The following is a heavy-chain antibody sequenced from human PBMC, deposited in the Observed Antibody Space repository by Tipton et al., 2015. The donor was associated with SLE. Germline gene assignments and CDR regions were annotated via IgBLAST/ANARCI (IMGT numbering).Heavy chain of an antibody. V-gene: IGHV4-34*12. CDR3: ARVAPAEVFDY. CDR2: IIHSGVT. J-gene: IGHJ4*02. Sequence: GLVKPSQTLSLTCAVYGGSFNGYFWTWIRQPPGKGLEWIAEIIHSGVTNYNPSLRSRVAISVDMSKNQVSLKLTSVTAADTAVYYCARVAPAEVFDYWGQGTLVTVSS. CDR1: GGSFNGYF. D-gene: IGHD2-2*01.